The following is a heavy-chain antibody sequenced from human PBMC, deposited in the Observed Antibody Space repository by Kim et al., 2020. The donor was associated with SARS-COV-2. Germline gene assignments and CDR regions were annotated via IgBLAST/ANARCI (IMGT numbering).Heavy chain of an antibody. D-gene: IGHD3-22*01. J-gene: IGHJ4*02. Sequence: GSTYYADSVKGRFTISRDNSKNTLYLQMNSLRAEDTAVYYCASDYYDSIFWGQGTLVTVSS. CDR2: GST. V-gene: IGHV3-53*01. CDR3: ASDYYDSIF.